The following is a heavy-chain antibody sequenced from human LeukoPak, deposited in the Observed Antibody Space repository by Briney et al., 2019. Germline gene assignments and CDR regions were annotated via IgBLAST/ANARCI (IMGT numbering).Heavy chain of an antibody. CDR1: GFTFSDYY. CDR2: ISSSGSTI. D-gene: IGHD6-19*01. V-gene: IGHV3-11*04. J-gene: IGHJ4*02. CDR3: GGSGWYGKADY. Sequence: GGSLRLSCAASGFTFSDYYMSWIRQAPGKGLEWVSYISSSGSTIYYADSVKGRFTISRGNAKNSLYLQMNSLRAEDTAVYYCGGSGWYGKADYWGQGTLVTVSS.